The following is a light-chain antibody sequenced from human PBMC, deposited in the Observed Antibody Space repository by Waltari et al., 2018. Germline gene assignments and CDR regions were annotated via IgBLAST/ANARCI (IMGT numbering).Light chain of an antibody. CDR3: CSYAGSYVV. V-gene: IGLV2-11*01. CDR1: SSDVGGYNY. CDR2: DVS. J-gene: IGLJ2*01. Sequence: QSALTQPRSVSGSPGQSVTISCPGTSSDVGGYNYVSWYQQHPGTAPKLMIYDVSKRPSGVPDRFSGSKSGNTASLTISGLQAEDEADYYCCSYAGSYVVFGGGTKLTVL.